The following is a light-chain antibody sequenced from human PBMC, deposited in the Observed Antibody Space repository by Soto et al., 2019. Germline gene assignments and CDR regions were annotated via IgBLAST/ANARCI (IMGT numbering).Light chain of an antibody. CDR2: GNS. CDR3: QSYDSSRSVV. Sequence: QAVVTQPPSVSGAPGQRVTISCTGSSSNIGAGYDVHWYQQLPGTAPKLLIYGNSNRPSGVPDRFSGSKSGTSASLAITGLQAEDEADYYCQSYDSSRSVVFGTGTKLTVL. CDR1: SSNIGAGYD. V-gene: IGLV1-40*01. J-gene: IGLJ1*01.